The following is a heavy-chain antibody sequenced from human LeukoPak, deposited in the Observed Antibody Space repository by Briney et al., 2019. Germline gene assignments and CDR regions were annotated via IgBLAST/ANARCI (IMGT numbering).Heavy chain of an antibody. CDR2: LYSGGNT. CDR3: ARGRYSNYYASGTHDAFDI. Sequence: GGSLRLSCAASGFTVTTNYMTWVLQAPGKGLEWVSLLYSGGNTYYADSVRGRFTISRDNSKNTLYLQMNSLRPEDTAVYYCARGRYSNYYASGTHDAFDIWGQGTMVTVSS. V-gene: IGHV3-53*01. CDR1: GFTVTTNY. D-gene: IGHD3-10*01. J-gene: IGHJ3*02.